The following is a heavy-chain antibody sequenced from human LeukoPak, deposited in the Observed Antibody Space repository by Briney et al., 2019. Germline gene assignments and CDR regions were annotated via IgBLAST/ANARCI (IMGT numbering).Heavy chain of an antibody. Sequence: PGGSLRLSCAASGFTFDDYAMHWVRQAPGKGLEWVSGISWNSGSIGYADSVKGRFTISRDNAKNSLYLQMNSLRAEDMALYYCAKGDSYACYYYMDVWGKGTTVTVSS. J-gene: IGHJ6*03. V-gene: IGHV3-9*03. CDR2: ISWNSGSI. D-gene: IGHD5-18*01. CDR3: AKGDSYACYYYMDV. CDR1: GFTFDDYA.